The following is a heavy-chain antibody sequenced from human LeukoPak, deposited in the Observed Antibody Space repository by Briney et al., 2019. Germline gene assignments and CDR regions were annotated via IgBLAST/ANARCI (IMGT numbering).Heavy chain of an antibody. J-gene: IGHJ3*02. Sequence: SETLSLTCAVSGDSFSSHYWTWIRQSPGTGLEWIGYISHIGRTNYNPSLKSRVTISIDTSRNQFSLKLRSVTAADTAVYYCARDLVTVTKGFDIWGQGTMVSVSS. CDR1: GDSFSSHY. CDR3: ARDLVTVTKGFDI. V-gene: IGHV4-59*11. D-gene: IGHD4-17*01. CDR2: ISHIGRT.